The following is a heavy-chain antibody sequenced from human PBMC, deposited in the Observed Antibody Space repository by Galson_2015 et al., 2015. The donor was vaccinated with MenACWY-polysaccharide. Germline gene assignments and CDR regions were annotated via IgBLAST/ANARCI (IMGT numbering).Heavy chain of an antibody. Sequence: NTNYAQKLQGRVTMTTDTSTSTAYMELRSLRSDDTAVYYCARLIGMIFGVVTIPYGMDVWGQGTTVTVSS. CDR2: NT. J-gene: IGHJ6*02. V-gene: IGHV1-18*01. D-gene: IGHD3-3*01. CDR3: ARLIGMIFGVVTIPYGMDV.